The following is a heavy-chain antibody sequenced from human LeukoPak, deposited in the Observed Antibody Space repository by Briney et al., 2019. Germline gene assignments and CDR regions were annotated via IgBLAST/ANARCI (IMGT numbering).Heavy chain of an antibody. CDR1: GFTFRGYA. Sequence: PGGSLRLSCAASGFTFRGYAMHWVRQAPGKGLEWVAVISYDGSNKYYGDSVKGRCGISRDNSKNTLYLHMNSLRPEDTTVYYCASSGKFLWLRLDYWGQGTLLTVSS. J-gene: IGHJ4*02. V-gene: IGHV3-30*09. CDR2: ISYDGSNK. CDR3: ASSGKFLWLRLDY. D-gene: IGHD5-18*01.